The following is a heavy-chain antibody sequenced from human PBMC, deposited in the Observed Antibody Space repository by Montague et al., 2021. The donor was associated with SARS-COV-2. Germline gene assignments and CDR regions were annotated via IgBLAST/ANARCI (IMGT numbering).Heavy chain of an antibody. CDR1: GGSISSSSYY. V-gene: IGHV4-39*07. J-gene: IGHJ6*02. Sequence: SETLSLTCTVSGGSISSSSYYWGWIRQPPGKGLEWIGSIYYSGSTYYNPSLKSRVTISVDTSKNQFSLKLSSVTAADTAVYYCARDKAEYIVVVPAVPLACAMDVWGQGTTVTVSS. CDR3: ARDKAEYIVVVPAVPLACAMDV. CDR2: IYYSGST. D-gene: IGHD2-2*01.